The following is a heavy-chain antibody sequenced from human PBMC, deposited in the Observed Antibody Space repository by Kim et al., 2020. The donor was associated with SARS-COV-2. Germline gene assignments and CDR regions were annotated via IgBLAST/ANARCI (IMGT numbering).Heavy chain of an antibody. CDR2: ISSSGSTI. D-gene: IGHD6-19*01. J-gene: IGHJ4*02. Sequence: GGSLRLSCAASGFTLSDHYMSWIRQAPGKGLEWVSYISSSGSTIYYADSVKGRFTISRDNAKNSLYLQMNSLRAEDTAVYYCARAQYSSGWNAAFDYWGQGTLITVSS. V-gene: IGHV3-11*04. CDR1: GFTLSDHY. CDR3: ARAQYSSGWNAAFDY.